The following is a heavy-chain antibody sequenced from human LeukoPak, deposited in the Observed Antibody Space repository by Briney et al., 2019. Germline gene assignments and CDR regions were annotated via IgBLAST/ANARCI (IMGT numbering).Heavy chain of an antibody. CDR2: ISTMSNYI. J-gene: IGHJ5*02. Sequence: GGSLRLSCAASGFDFSTYAINWVRQAPGKGLEWVSSISTMSNYIFYGDSVKGRFTISRDNAKNSVYLQMDSLRPEDTAVYYCSRDRLGGLDLWGQGTLVTVSS. D-gene: IGHD2-21*01. CDR3: SRDRLGGLDL. CDR1: GFDFSTYA. V-gene: IGHV3-21*01.